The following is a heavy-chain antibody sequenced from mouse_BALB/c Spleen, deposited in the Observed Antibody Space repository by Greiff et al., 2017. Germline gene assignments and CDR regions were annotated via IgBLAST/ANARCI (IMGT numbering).Heavy chain of an antibody. Sequence: EVMLVESGGGLVQPGGSRKLSCAASGFTFSSFGMHWVRQAPEKGLEWVAYISSGSSTIYYADTVKGRFTISRDNPKNTLFLQMTSLRSEDTAMYYCARASRYFDVWGAGTTVTVSS. D-gene: IGHD5-1*01. J-gene: IGHJ1*01. CDR1: GFTFSSFG. CDR2: ISSGSSTI. V-gene: IGHV5-17*02. CDR3: ARASRYFDV.